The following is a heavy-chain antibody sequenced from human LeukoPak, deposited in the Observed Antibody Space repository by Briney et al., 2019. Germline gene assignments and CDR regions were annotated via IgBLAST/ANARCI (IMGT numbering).Heavy chain of an antibody. D-gene: IGHD2-8*02. CDR3: VRGGYCTAFSCDYYYGMDV. Sequence: SETLSLTCAVSGGSISSGGYSWSWIRQPPGKGLEWIGYIYHSGSTYYNPSLKSRVTMSVDTSKNQFSLKLSSVTAADTAVYYCVRGGYCTAFSCDYYYGMDVWGRGTTVTVSS. CDR1: GGSISSGGYS. J-gene: IGHJ6*02. CDR2: IYHSGST. V-gene: IGHV4-30-2*01.